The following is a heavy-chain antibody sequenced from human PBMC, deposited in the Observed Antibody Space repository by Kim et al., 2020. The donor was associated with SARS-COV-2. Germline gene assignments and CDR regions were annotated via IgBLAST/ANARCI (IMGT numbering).Heavy chain of an antibody. D-gene: IGHD3-22*01. J-gene: IGHJ3*02. CDR2: IYYSGST. CDR1: GGSISSSSYY. Sequence: SETLSLTCTVSGGSISSSSYYWGWIRQPPGKGLEWIGSIYYSGSTYYNPSLKSRVTISVDTSKNQFSLKLSSVTAADTAVYYCASNLFITMMAFDIWGQGTMVTVSS. V-gene: IGHV4-39*01. CDR3: ASNLFITMMAFDI.